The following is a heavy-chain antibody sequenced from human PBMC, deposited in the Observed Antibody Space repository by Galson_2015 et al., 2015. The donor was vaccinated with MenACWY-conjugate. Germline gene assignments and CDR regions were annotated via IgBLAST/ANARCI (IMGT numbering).Heavy chain of an antibody. CDR2: IKQDGSEK. CDR3: AKGDTSVTAPYS. V-gene: IGHV3-7*03. D-gene: IGHD2-21*02. Sequence: APGKGLEWVANIKQDGSEKYYVDSVKGRFTISRGNAKNSLYMQMNSLRVEDTAVYYCAKGDTSVTAPYSWGQGTLVTVSS. J-gene: IGHJ4*02.